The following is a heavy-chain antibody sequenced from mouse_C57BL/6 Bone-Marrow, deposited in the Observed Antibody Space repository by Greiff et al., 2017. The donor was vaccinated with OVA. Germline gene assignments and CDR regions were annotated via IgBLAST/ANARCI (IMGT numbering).Heavy chain of an antibody. CDR1: GYAFTNYL. CDR3: ARYYSTPYWYFDV. Sequence: LQESGAELVRPGTSVKVSCKASGYAFTNYLIEWVKQRPGQGLEWIGVINPGSGGTNYNEKFKGKATLTADKSSSTAYMQLSSLTSEDSAVYFCARYYSTPYWYFDVWGTGTTVTVSS. V-gene: IGHV1-54*01. D-gene: IGHD2-5*01. J-gene: IGHJ1*03. CDR2: INPGSGGT.